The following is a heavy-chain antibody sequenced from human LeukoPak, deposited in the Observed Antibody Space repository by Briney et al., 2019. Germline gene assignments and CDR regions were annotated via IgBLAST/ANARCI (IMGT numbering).Heavy chain of an antibody. D-gene: IGHD5-18*01. J-gene: IGHJ4*02. Sequence: SGGSLRLSCAASGFTFSSYWMHWVRQAPGKGLVWVSRINSDGSSTSYADSVKGRFTISRDNSKNSLYLQMNSLRTEDTALYYCAKDKSNTAEDYWGQGTLVTVSS. V-gene: IGHV3-74*01. CDR1: GFTFSSYW. CDR3: AKDKSNTAEDY. CDR2: INSDGSST.